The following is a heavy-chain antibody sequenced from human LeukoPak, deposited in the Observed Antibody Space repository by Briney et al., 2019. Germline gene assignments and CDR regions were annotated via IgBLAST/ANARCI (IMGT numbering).Heavy chain of an antibody. V-gene: IGHV1-69*13. CDR2: IIPIFGTA. CDR3: ARSDLWSGYSYKDDYYYYGMDV. CDR1: GGTFSSYA. Sequence: SVKVSCKASGGTFSSYAISWVRQAPGQGLEWMGGIIPIFGTANYAQKFQGRVTITADESTSTAYMELSSLRSEDTAVYYCARSDLWSGYSYKDDYYYYGMDVWAKGPRSPSP. D-gene: IGHD3-3*01. J-gene: IGHJ6*02.